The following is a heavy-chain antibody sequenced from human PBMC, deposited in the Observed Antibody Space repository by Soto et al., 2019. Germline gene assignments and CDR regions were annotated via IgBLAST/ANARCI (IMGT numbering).Heavy chain of an antibody. Sequence: QVQLVQSGAEVKKPGSSVKVSCKASGGTFSSYAISWVRQAPGQGLEWMGGIIPIFGTANYVQKFQGRVTITADESTSTVSRELSSMRSEDTAVYYCARVIILWFGELADWGENYGIDVWGQGTTVTVSS. D-gene: IGHD3-10*01. CDR3: ARVIILWFGELADWGENYGIDV. J-gene: IGHJ6*02. V-gene: IGHV1-69*01. CDR2: IIPIFGTA. CDR1: GGTFSSYA.